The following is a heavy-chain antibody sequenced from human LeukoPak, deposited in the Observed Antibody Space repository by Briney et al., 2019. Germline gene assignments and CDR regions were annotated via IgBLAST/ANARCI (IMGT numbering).Heavy chain of an antibody. D-gene: IGHD1-1*01. Sequence: SETLSLTCTVSGGSISSFYWNWIRQPPGKGLEWIAYIYHSGDTRYNPSLKSRVTISVDTSKSQFSLKLSSVTAADTAVYYCARDRTTSTRGAFDIWGQGTMVTVSS. CDR2: IYHSGDT. J-gene: IGHJ3*02. CDR1: GGSISSFY. V-gene: IGHV4-59*01. CDR3: ARDRTTSTRGAFDI.